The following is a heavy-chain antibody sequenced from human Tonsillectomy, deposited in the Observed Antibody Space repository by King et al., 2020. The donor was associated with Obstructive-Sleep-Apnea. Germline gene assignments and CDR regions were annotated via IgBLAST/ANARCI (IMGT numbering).Heavy chain of an antibody. D-gene: IGHD5-24*01. CDR2: IKQDGSEK. J-gene: IGHJ5*02. CDR1: GFTYSSYW. V-gene: IGHV3-7*03. Sequence: VQLVESGGGLVQPGGALRLYCAASGFTYSSYWMSWVRQGPGKGLDWVAHIKQDGSEKYYGEPVKGRYTISGDNAKNSLYLQMNSMRAEDTAVYYCARRGYNNWFDPWGQGTLVTVSS. CDR3: ARRGYNNWFDP.